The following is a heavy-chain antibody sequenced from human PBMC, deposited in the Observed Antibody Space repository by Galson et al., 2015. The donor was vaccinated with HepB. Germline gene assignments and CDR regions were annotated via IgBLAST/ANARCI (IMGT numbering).Heavy chain of an antibody. V-gene: IGHV3-72*01. J-gene: IGHJ4*02. CDR1: GFTFSDHY. CDR3: ARGGFADSSGWGFDY. Sequence: SLRLSCAASGFTFSDHYMDWVRQAPGKGLEWVGRIRNKANSYTTEYAASVKGRFTILRDDSKDSLFLQMDSLKTEDTAVYYCARGGFADSSGWGFDYWGQGTLVTVSS. D-gene: IGHD3-22*01. CDR2: IRNKANSYTT.